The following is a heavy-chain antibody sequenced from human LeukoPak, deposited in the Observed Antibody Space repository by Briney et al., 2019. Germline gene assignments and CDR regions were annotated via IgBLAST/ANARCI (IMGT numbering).Heavy chain of an antibody. CDR3: ARDFREWSLDY. V-gene: IGHV3-7*01. CDR2: IKQDGSEK. Sequence: PGGSLRLSCAASGFTFSIYCMTCRRQAPGKGLEWVANIKQDGSEKNFVDSVKGRFTISRDNAKNSLYLQMDSLRAEDTAVYYCARDFREWSLDYWGQGTLVTVSS. J-gene: IGHJ4*02. CDR1: GFTFSIYC. D-gene: IGHD3-3*01.